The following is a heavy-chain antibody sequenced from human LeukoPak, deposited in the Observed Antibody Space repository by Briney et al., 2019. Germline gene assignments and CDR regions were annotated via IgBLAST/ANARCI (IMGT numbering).Heavy chain of an antibody. CDR1: GFTFSAYG. V-gene: IGHV3-30*02. J-gene: IGHJ4*02. CDR3: AKERKLLPFDC. Sequence: GGSLRLSCAASGFTFSAYGMHWVRQAPGKGLEWVAFIQSDEIDKFYADSVKGRFTVSRDNSKNTLYLQMNSLRAEDTAVYYCAKERKLLPFDCWGQGTLVTVSS. CDR2: IQSDEIDK. D-gene: IGHD4-23*01.